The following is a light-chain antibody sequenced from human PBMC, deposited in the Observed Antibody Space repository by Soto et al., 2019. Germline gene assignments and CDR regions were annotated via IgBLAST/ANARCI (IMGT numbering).Light chain of an antibody. V-gene: IGLV1-47*01. CDR2: RNN. J-gene: IGLJ2*01. CDR3: AAWDDSLSAHVV. CDR1: SSNIGSNY. Sequence: QPVLTQPPSASGTPGQRVTISCSGSSSNIGSNYVYWYQQLPGTAPKLLISRNNQRPSGVPDRFSGSKSGTSASLAISGLRSEDEADYYCAAWDDSLSAHVVFGGGTKVTVL.